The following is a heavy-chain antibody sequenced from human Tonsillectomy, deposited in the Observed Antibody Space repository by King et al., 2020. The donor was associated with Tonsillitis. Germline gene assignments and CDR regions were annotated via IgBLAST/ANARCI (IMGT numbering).Heavy chain of an antibody. V-gene: IGHV3-7*01. CDR2: IKQDGSEK. CDR3: ARDNGRVIEVVKGGAYGMDV. Sequence: VQLVESGGGLVQPGGSLRLSCAASGFTFSSYWMSWVRQAPGKGLEWVANIKQDGSEKYYVDSVKGRFTISRDNAKNSLYLQMNSLRAEDTAVYYCARDNGRVIEVVKGGAYGMDVWGQGTTVTVSS. D-gene: IGHD3-22*01. J-gene: IGHJ6*02. CDR1: GFTFSSYW.